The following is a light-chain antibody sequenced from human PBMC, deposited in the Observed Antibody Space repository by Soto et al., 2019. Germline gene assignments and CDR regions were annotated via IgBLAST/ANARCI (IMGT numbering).Light chain of an antibody. CDR2: DVS. CDR3: CSYAGSYTGV. CDR1: SSDVGGYNY. V-gene: IGLV2-11*01. Sequence: QSALTQPRSVSGSPGQSVTISCTGTSSDVGGYNYVSWYQQHPGKAPKLMIYDVSKRPSGVPDRFSGSKSGNKASLTISGLQAEDEAGYYCCSYAGSYTGVFGTGTKVTVL. J-gene: IGLJ1*01.